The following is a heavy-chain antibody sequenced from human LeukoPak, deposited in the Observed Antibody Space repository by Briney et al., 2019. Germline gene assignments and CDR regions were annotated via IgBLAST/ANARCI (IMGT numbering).Heavy chain of an antibody. CDR1: GFTFNTFA. D-gene: IGHD3-22*01. CDR3: AELGIAMNVGV. Sequence: GGSLRLSCVASGFTFNTFAMLWVRQPPGKGLEWVANIKEDGSEKYYVDSVKGRFPISRDNAKNSLYLQMNSLRAEDAAVYYCAELGIAMNVGVWGKGTTVTISS. V-gene: IGHV3-7*01. J-gene: IGHJ6*04. CDR2: IKEDGSEK.